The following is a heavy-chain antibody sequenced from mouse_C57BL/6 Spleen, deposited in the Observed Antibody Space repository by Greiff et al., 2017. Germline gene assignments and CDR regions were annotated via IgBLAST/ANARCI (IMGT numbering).Heavy chain of an antibody. CDR2: ILPGSGST. V-gene: IGHV1-81*01. Sequence: QVQLQQSGAELARPGASVKLSCKASGYTFTSYGISWVKQRTGQGLEWIGEILPGSGSTNYNEKFKGKATFTADTSSNTAYMQLSSLTTEDSAIYYCARGVFITTVVARGDYWGQGTTLTVSS. J-gene: IGHJ2*01. CDR3: ARGVFITTVVARGDY. CDR1: GYTFTSYG. D-gene: IGHD1-1*01.